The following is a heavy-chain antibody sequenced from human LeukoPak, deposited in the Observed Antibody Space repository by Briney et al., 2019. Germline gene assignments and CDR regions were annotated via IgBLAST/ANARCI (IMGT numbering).Heavy chain of an antibody. CDR1: GFTFSNYE. V-gene: IGHV3-48*03. D-gene: IGHD5-18*01. Sequence: AGGSLRLSCAASGFTFSNYEMNWVRQAPQKGLDWVSYISISGDTIYYADSVKGRFTISRDNAKNSLYLQMHSLRAEDTAVYYCTRRYRGTLDHWGQGTLVTVSS. CDR2: ISISGDTI. CDR3: TRRYRGTLDH. J-gene: IGHJ4*02.